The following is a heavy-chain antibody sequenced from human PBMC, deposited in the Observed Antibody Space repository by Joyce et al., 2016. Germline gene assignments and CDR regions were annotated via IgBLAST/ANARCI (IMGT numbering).Heavy chain of an antibody. CDR2: IDISGATT. J-gene: IGHJ4*02. CDR3: TVTTVIRHGFDY. Sequence: EVQLVESGGGLVQPGGSLRLSCAASGFPFTRYWMSWVRQAPGKGLEWVSLIDISGATTNDADSVRGRFTISRDNAENTLYLQMDSLRGEDTATYYCTVTTVIRHGFDYWGQGALVTVSS. CDR1: GFPFTRYW. V-gene: IGHV3-74*01. D-gene: IGHD4-23*01.